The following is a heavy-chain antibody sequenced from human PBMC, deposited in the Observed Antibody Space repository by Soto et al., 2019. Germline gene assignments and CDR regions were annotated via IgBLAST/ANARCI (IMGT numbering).Heavy chain of an antibody. V-gene: IGHV4-4*02. Sequence: SETLSLTCAVSGGSFTSNNWWTWVRQPPGQGLEWIGEIYRTGSTNYNPSLESRVTISLDKSENQFSLKVTSLTAADTAVYYCASRDPGTSVDYWGQGTLVTVSS. CDR2: IYRTGST. J-gene: IGHJ4*02. D-gene: IGHD1-7*01. CDR3: ASRDPGTSVDY. CDR1: GGSFTSNNW.